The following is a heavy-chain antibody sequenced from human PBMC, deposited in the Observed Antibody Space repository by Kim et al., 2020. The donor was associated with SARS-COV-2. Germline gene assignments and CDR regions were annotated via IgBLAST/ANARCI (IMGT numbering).Heavy chain of an antibody. Sequence: VKGRFTIPRDNSKNTLYLQMNSLRAEDTAVYYCARDEGDGYNYPDAFGIWGQGTMVTVSS. D-gene: IGHD5-12*01. V-gene: IGHV3-66*01. CDR3: ARDEGDGYNYPDAFGI. J-gene: IGHJ3*02.